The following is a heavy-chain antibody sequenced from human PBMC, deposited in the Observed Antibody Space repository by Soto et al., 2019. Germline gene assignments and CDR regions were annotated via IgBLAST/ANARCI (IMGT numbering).Heavy chain of an antibody. V-gene: IGHV3-33*01. CDR1: GFTFSSYG. CDR3: AREVPYYYDSSGSYFDY. CDR2: IWYDGSNK. D-gene: IGHD3-22*01. Sequence: PGGSLSLSCAASGFTFSSYGMHWVRQAPGKGLEWVAVIWYDGSNKYYADSVKGRFTISRDNSKNTLYLQMNSLRAEDTAVYYCAREVPYYYDSSGSYFDYWGQGTLVTVSS. J-gene: IGHJ4*02.